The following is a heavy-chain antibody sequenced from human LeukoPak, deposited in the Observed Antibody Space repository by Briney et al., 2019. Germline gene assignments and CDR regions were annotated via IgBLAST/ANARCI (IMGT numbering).Heavy chain of an antibody. CDR3: ARGVVVTEVFDY. CDR2: IYYSGST. CDR1: GGSISSGGYY. J-gene: IGHJ4*02. Sequence: SQTLSLTCTVSGGSISSGGYYWSWIRQHPGKGLEWIGYIYYSGSTYYNPSLKSRVTISVDTSKNQFSLKLSSVTAADTAVYYCARGVVVTEVFDYWGQGTLVTVSS. D-gene: IGHD2-21*02. V-gene: IGHV4-31*03.